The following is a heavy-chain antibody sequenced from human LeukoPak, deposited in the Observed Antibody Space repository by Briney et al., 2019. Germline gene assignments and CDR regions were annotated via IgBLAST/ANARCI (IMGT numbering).Heavy chain of an antibody. J-gene: IGHJ4*02. CDR2: MNPNSGNT. CDR1: GYTFTSYD. CDR3: ARRRRGYSYFDY. Sequence: VASVKVSCKASGYTFTSYDINWVRQATGQGLEWMGWMNPNSGNTGYAQKFQGRVTMTRNTSISTAYMELSSLRSEDTAVYYCARRRRGYSYFDYWGQGTLVTVSS. V-gene: IGHV1-8*01. D-gene: IGHD5-18*01.